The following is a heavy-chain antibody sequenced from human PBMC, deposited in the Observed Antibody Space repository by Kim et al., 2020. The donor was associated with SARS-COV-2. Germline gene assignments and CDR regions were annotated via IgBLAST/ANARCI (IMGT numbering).Heavy chain of an antibody. Sequence: ASVKVSCQVSGYTLTELSMHWVRQAPGKGLVWMGGFDPEDGETIYAQKFQGRVTMTEDTSTDTAYMELSSLRSEETAVYYFATADSGDNWFDPCGQGTLVTVSS. D-gene: IGHD1-26*01. CDR2: FDPEDGET. V-gene: IGHV1-24*01. J-gene: IGHJ5*02. CDR1: GYTLTELS. CDR3: ATADSGDNWFDP.